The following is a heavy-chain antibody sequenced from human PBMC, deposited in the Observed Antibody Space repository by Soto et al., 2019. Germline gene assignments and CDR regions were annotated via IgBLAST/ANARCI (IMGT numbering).Heavy chain of an antibody. CDR1: GYSFTSYW. CDR3: ARGYCTTTICDPWFDP. V-gene: IGHV5-51*01. Sequence: PGESVKISCTGVGYSFTSYWIGWVRQMPGKGLEWMGIIYPGDSDTRYSPSFQGQVTISADKSITTAYLQWSSLKASDTAMYYCARGYCTTTICDPWFDPWGQGTLVTV. J-gene: IGHJ5*02. D-gene: IGHD2-2*01. CDR2: IYPGDSDT.